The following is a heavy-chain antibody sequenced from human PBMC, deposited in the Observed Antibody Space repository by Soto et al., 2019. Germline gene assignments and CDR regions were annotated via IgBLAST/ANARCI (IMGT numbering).Heavy chain of an antibody. CDR2: ISGSGGST. CDR3: AKEVYYDILTGYYKSHSLDY. CDR1: GFTFSSYA. Sequence: GGSLRLSCAASGFTFSSYAMSWVRQAPGKGLEWVSAISGSGGSTYYADSVKGRFTISRDNSKNTLYLQMNSLRAEDTAVYYCAKEVYYDILTGYYKSHSLDYWGQGTLVTVSS. J-gene: IGHJ4*02. V-gene: IGHV3-23*01. D-gene: IGHD3-9*01.